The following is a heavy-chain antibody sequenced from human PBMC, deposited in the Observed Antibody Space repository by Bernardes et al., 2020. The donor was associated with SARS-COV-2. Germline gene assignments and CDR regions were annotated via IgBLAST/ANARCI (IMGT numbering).Heavy chain of an antibody. CDR3: ARPEIYSGYEN. Sequence: GESLKISCEASGYSFTSHWIAWVRQMPGKGLEWMGTIYPGDSDTRYSPSFEGQVTISADKPISTAYLQWSSLRASDTAIYYCARPEIYSGYENWGQGTLVTVSS. CDR1: GYSFTSHW. CDR2: IYPGDSDT. J-gene: IGHJ4*02. V-gene: IGHV5-51*01. D-gene: IGHD5-12*01.